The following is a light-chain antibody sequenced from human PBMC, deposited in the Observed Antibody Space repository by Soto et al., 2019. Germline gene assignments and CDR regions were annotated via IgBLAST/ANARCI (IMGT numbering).Light chain of an antibody. CDR1: QSVNSD. J-gene: IGKJ1*01. V-gene: IGKV3D-15*01. CDR2: GAS. Sequence: EIVMTQSPATVSVSPGEGVTLSCRASQSVNSDLAWYQQKPGQAPRLLMHGASNRATGIPARISGGGSGTEFTLTISSLQSEDFAIYYCQQYNNWPWTFGQGTKVDIK. CDR3: QQYNNWPWT.